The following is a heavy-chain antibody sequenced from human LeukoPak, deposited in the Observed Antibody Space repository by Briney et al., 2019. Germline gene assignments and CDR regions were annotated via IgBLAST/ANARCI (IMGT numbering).Heavy chain of an antibody. CDR3: ARSNKCDSSGYDDY. Sequence: GGSLRLSCAASGFTFSSYSMNWVRRAPRKGREWVSSISSSSSYIYYADSVKGRFTISRDNAKNSLYLQMNSLRAEDTAVYYCARSNKCDSSGYDDYWGQGTLVTVSS. CDR2: ISSSSSYI. J-gene: IGHJ4*02. CDR1: GFTFSSYS. V-gene: IGHV3-21*01. D-gene: IGHD3-22*01.